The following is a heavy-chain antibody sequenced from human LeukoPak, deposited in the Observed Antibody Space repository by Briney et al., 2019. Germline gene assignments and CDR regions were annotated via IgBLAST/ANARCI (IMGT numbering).Heavy chain of an antibody. CDR3: ARLGGSGSYYNGDY. D-gene: IGHD3-10*01. V-gene: IGHV1-2*02. J-gene: IGHJ4*02. CDR1: GYTFTGYY. Sequence: ASVKVSCKASGYTFTGYYMHWVRQAPGQGLEWMGWINPNSGGTNYAQKFQGRVTMTRDTSISTAYMELSRLRSDDTAVYYCARLGGSGSYYNGDYWGQGTLVTVSS. CDR2: INPNSGGT.